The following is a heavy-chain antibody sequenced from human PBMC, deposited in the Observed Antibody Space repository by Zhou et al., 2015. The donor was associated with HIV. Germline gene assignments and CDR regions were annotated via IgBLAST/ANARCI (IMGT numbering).Heavy chain of an antibody. D-gene: IGHD7-27*01. CDR2: IVPFFGTA. J-gene: IGHJ2*01. CDR3: AREGWGSWYFDL. Sequence: QVQLVQSGAEVKKPGSSVKVSCKASGGTFRNHGISWVRQAPGQGLEWMGGIVPFFGTANYAQKFQGRVTITADKSTGTAYMELSSLRSEDTAAYYCAREGWGSWYFDLWGRGTLVSVSS. V-gene: IGHV1-69*06. CDR1: GGTFRNHG.